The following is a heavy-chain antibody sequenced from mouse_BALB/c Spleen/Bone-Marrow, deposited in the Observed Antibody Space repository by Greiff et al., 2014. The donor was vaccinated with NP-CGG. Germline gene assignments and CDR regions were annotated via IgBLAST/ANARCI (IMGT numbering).Heavy chain of an antibody. D-gene: IGHD1-1*01. J-gene: IGHJ3*01. CDR2: IDPANGNT. CDR1: GFNIKDTY. Sequence: LKQSGAELVKPGASVKLSCTASGFNIKDTYMYWVKQRPEQGLEWIGRIDPANGNTKYDPKFQDKATITADTSSNTAYLQLSSLTSEDTAVYYCARYYYGSSLFAYWGQGTLVTVSA. V-gene: IGHV14-3*02. CDR3: ARYYYGSSLFAY.